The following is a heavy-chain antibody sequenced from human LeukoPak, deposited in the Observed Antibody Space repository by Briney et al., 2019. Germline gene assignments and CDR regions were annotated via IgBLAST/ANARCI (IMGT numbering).Heavy chain of an antibody. CDR3: ARGGVEYSGFFRAPDYLDY. J-gene: IGHJ4*02. CDR2: IYTSGST. D-gene: IGHD6-6*01. V-gene: IGHV4-4*07. CDR1: GGSISSYY. Sequence: PSETLSLTCTVSGGSISSYYWSWIRQPAGKGLEWIGRIYTSGSTNYNPSLKSRVTMSVDTSKNQFSLKLSSVTAADTAVYYCARGGVEYSGFFRAPDYLDYWGQGTLVTVSS.